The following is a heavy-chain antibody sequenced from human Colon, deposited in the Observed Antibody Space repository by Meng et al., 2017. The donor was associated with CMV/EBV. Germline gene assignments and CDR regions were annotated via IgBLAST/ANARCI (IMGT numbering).Heavy chain of an antibody. D-gene: IGHD6-19*01. CDR3: ASSSGWWRIDS. J-gene: IGHJ4*02. CDR2: MSHSGAY. Sequence: CAVYGDSINDGDWWTWVRQHPGKGLEWIGEMSHSGAYNYNPSLKSRVTMSVDKSKNPFSLNLISVTAADTAVYFCASSSGWWRIDSWGQGALVTVSS. V-gene: IGHV4-4*01. CDR1: GDSINDGDW.